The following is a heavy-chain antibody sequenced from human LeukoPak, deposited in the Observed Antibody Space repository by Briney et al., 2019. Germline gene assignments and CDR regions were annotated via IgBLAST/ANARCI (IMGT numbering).Heavy chain of an antibody. Sequence: SETLSLTCAVYGGSFSGYYWSWIRQPPGKGLEWIGEISDSGSTNYNPSLKSRVTISIDTSKNQFSLKLSSVTAADTAVYYCAGGHEVPATIGPHLGGESYYYAMDVWGQGTTVTVSS. CDR2: ISDSGST. D-gene: IGHD2-2*01. J-gene: IGHJ6*02. V-gene: IGHV4-34*01. CDR1: GGSFSGYY. CDR3: AGGHEVPATIGPHLGGESYYYAMDV.